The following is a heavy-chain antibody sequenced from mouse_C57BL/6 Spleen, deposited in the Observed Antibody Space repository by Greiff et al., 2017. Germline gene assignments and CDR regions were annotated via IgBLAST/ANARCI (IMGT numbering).Heavy chain of an antibody. Sequence: VKVVESGAELVRPGASVKLSCKASGYTFTDYYINWVKQRPGQGLEWIARIYPGSGNTYYNEKFKGKATLTAEKSSSTAYMQLSSLTSEDSAVYFCARAYDYDWFAYWGQGTLVTVSA. CDR1: GYTFTDYY. V-gene: IGHV1-76*01. D-gene: IGHD2-4*01. J-gene: IGHJ3*01. CDR2: IYPGSGNT. CDR3: ARAYDYDWFAY.